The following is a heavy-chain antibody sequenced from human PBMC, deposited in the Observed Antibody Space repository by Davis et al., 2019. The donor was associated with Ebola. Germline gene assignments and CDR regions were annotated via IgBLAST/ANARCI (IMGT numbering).Heavy chain of an antibody. J-gene: IGHJ4*02. CDR3: ARDPLRYFDFLPDF. D-gene: IGHD3-9*01. CDR2: ISAYNGNT. Sequence: AASVKVSCKASGYTFTSFGVSWVRQAPGQGLEWMGWISAYNGNTYYAQKVQDRVTMTTDTSTNTADMELRSLRSDDTAVYYCARDPLRYFDFLPDFWGQGTLVTVSS. CDR1: GYTFTSFG. V-gene: IGHV1-18*04.